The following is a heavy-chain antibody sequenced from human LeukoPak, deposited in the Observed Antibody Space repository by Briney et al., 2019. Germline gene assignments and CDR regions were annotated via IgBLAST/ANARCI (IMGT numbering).Heavy chain of an antibody. J-gene: IGHJ4*02. CDR2: IKDDGRDK. Sequence: GGSLRLSCAASGFTFKNYWMTWVRQAPGKGLDWVATIKDDGRDKHYVDSVKGRFAISRGNANNSLHLQMNSLRAEDTAVYFCARSYTSSGYYYGVAYWGQGTLVTVSS. D-gene: IGHD3-22*01. CDR1: GFTFKNYW. V-gene: IGHV3-7*01. CDR3: ARSYTSSGYYYGVAY.